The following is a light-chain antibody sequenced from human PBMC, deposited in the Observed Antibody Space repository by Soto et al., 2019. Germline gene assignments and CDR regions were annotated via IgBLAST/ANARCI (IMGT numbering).Light chain of an antibody. CDR1: RSDVGGYEY. J-gene: IGLJ1*01. CDR2: EVT. Sequence: QSLRTEPPCASGSVGQAVTISCTGTRSDVGGYEYGSWYQQHPGKAPKLMIYEVTKRPSGVPDRFSGSKSGNTASLTVSGLQAEDEADYYCSSYAGNKHVFGTGTKVTVL. CDR3: SSYAGNKHV. V-gene: IGLV2-8*01.